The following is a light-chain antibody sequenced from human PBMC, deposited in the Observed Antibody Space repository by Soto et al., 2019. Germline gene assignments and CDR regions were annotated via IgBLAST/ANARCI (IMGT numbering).Light chain of an antibody. V-gene: IGKV3-11*01. Sequence: EIVMPQSPATLSVSPGERATLSCRASQSVSSYLAWYQQKPGQAPRLLIYDASNRATGIPARFSGSGSGTDFTLTISSLEPEDFAVYYCQQRSNWPPITFGQGTRLEIK. J-gene: IGKJ5*01. CDR2: DAS. CDR3: QQRSNWPPIT. CDR1: QSVSSY.